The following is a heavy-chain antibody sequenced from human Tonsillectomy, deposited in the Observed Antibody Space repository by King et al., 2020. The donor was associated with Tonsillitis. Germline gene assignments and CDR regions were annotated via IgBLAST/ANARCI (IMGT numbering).Heavy chain of an antibody. Sequence: VQLQQWGAGLLKPSETLSLTCAVYGGSFSGYYWSWIRQPPGKGLEWIGEINHSGSTNYNPSLKSRVTISVDPSKNQFSLKLSSVTAADTAVYYCAGHHPGDYYDFWSGYYRNYMDVWGKGTTVTVSS. J-gene: IGHJ6*03. CDR1: GGSFSGYY. V-gene: IGHV4-34*01. D-gene: IGHD3-3*01. CDR2: INHSGST. CDR3: AGHHPGDYYDFWSGYYRNYMDV.